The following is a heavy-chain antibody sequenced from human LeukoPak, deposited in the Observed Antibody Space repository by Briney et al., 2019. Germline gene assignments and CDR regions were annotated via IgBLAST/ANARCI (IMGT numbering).Heavy chain of an antibody. CDR3: ARDPRRDIGY. V-gene: IGHV3-74*01. J-gene: IGHJ4*02. Sequence: PGGSLRLSCAASGFTLSSYWMHWVRQAPGKGLVWASRVNTDGSSTTYADSVKGRFTISRDNSKNTLFLQMNSLRAEDTAVYYCARDPRRDIGYWGQGTLVTVSS. CDR1: GFTLSSYW. CDR2: VNTDGSST. D-gene: IGHD2-15*01.